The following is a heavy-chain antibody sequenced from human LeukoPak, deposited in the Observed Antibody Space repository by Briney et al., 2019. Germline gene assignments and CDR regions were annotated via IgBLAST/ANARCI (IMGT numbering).Heavy chain of an antibody. V-gene: IGHV1-18*01. J-gene: IGHJ4*02. Sequence: ASVKVSCKASGYTFTSYGISWLRQAPGQGLEWMGWISAYNGNTNYAQKLQGRVTMTTDTSTSTAYMELRSLRSDDTAVYYCARDSHYYDSSGYYPEDYWGQGTLVTVSS. D-gene: IGHD3-22*01. CDR3: ARDSHYYDSSGYYPEDY. CDR1: GYTFTSYG. CDR2: ISAYNGNT.